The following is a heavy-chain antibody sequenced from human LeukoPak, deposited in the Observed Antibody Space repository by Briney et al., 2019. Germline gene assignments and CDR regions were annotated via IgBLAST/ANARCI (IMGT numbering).Heavy chain of an antibody. CDR3: GRFPYYDYVWGSYRYSFDY. D-gene: IGHD3-16*02. V-gene: IGHV4-34*01. CDR1: AGSFSGYY. Sequence: PSETLSLTCAVYAGSFSGYYWSWIRQPQGKGMEWNGEINHSGSTNYNPSLKSRVTISVDTSKNQFSPKLSSVTDADTAVYYCGRFPYYDYVWGSYRYSFDYWGQGTLVTVSS. J-gene: IGHJ4*02. CDR2: INHSGST.